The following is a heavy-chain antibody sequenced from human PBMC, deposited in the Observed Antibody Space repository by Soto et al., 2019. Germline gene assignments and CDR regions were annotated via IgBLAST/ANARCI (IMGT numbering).Heavy chain of an antibody. J-gene: IGHJ6*03. CDR1: GGSNSSYY. Sequence: QVQLQESGPGLEKPSETLSLTCTVSGGSNSSYYWSWIRQPPGKGLEWIGYIYYSGSTNYNPSLKSRVTISVDTSKNQFSLKLSSVTAADTAVYYCAREGNYMDVWGKGTTVTVSS. V-gene: IGHV4-59*01. CDR2: IYYSGST. CDR3: AREGNYMDV.